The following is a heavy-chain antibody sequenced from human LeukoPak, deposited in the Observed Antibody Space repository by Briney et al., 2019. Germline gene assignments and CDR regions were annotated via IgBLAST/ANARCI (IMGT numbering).Heavy chain of an antibody. CDR1: GGSISSSSYY. CDR3: ARVSVSTQWLVEED. Sequence: SETLSLTCTVSGGSISSSSYYWGWIRQPPGKGLEWIGEINHSGSTNYNPSLKSRVTISVDTSKNQFSLKLSSVTAADTAVYYCARVSVSTQWLVEEDWGQGTLVTVSS. CDR2: INHSGST. D-gene: IGHD6-19*01. V-gene: IGHV4-39*07. J-gene: IGHJ4*02.